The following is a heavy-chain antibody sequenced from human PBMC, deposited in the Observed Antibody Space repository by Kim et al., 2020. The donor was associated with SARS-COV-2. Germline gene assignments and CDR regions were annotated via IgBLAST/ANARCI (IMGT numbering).Heavy chain of an antibody. V-gene: IGHV1-69*13. Sequence: SVKVSCKASGGTFSSYAISWVRQAPGQGLEWMGGIIPIFGTANYAQKFQGRVTITADESTSTAYMELSSLRSEDTAVYYCAGWCSGGSCYSRNWFDPWGQGTLVTVSS. D-gene: IGHD2-15*01. J-gene: IGHJ5*02. CDR2: IIPIFGTA. CDR1: GGTFSSYA. CDR3: AGWCSGGSCYSRNWFDP.